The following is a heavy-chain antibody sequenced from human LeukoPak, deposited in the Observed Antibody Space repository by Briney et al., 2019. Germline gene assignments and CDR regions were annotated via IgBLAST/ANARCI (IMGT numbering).Heavy chain of an antibody. V-gene: IGHV3-53*01. Sequence: PGGSLRLSCAASGFTVSSNYMSWDRQAPGKGLEWVSVIYSDGSTYYADSVKGRFTISRDNAKNTLYLQMNSLRAEDTAAYYCVKSDYDFWSGYLNDYYYYMDVWGKGTTVTVSS. D-gene: IGHD3-3*01. J-gene: IGHJ6*03. CDR3: VKSDYDFWSGYLNDYYYYMDV. CDR1: GFTVSSNY. CDR2: IYSDGST.